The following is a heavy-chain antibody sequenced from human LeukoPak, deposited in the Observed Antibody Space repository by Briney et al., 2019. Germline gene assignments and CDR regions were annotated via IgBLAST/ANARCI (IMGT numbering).Heavy chain of an antibody. D-gene: IGHD3-22*01. J-gene: IGHJ4*02. Sequence: GGSLRLSCAASGFTFSSYAMSWVRQAPGKGLEWVSYISSSGSTIYYADSVKGRFTISRDNAKNSLYLQMNSLRAGDTAVYYCARVYDSSGYYFDYWGQGTLVTVSS. CDR3: ARVYDSSGYYFDY. CDR2: ISSSGSTI. CDR1: GFTFSSYA. V-gene: IGHV3-48*04.